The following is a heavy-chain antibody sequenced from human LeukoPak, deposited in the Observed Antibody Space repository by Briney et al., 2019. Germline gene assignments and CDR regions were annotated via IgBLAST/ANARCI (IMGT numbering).Heavy chain of an antibody. V-gene: IGHV3-30*02. CDR2: IRSDGSDR. J-gene: IGHJ4*02. Sequence: PGGSLRLSCAASGFIFSNYGMHWVRQPPGKGLEWVAFIRSDGSDRYYAASVKGRFTISRDNSKNTLWLQMNSLRAEDTAVYCCAKHDSSSDFWGQGTLVTVSS. CDR1: GFIFSNYG. CDR3: AKHDSSSDF. D-gene: IGHD3-22*01.